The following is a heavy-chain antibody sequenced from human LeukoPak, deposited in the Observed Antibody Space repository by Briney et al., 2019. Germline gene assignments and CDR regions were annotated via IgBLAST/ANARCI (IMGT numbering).Heavy chain of an antibody. V-gene: IGHV4-34*01. CDR1: GGSFSGYY. J-gene: IGHJ4*02. CDR3: ARRSYYDFWSGYSLYYFDY. D-gene: IGHD3-3*01. Sequence: SETLSLTCAVYGGSFSGYYWSWIRQPPGKGLEWIGEINHSGSTNYNPSLKSRVTISVDTSKNQFSLKLSSVTAADTAVYYCARRSYYDFWSGYSLYYFDYWGQGTLVTVSS. CDR2: INHSGST.